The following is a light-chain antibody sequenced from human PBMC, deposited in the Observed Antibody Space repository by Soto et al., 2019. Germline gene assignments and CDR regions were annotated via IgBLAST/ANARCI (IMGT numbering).Light chain of an antibody. CDR2: KAS. CDR3: QQYNSYSRT. CDR1: QRMSNW. J-gene: IGKJ1*01. V-gene: IGKV1-5*03. Sequence: DIQITQSPSTLSASLAYRVTITCRASQRMSNWLAWYQQKPGKAPKLLIYKASSLQSGVPSRFSGSGSGTEFTLTISSLQPDDFATYYCQQYNSYSRTFGQGTNVDIK.